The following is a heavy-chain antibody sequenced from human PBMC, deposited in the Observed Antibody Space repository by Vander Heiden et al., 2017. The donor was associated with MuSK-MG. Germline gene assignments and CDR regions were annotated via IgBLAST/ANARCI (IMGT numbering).Heavy chain of an antibody. Sequence: EVQLVESGGGLVQPGGSLRLSCAASGFTFSSYSMNWVRQAPGKGLEWVSYISSSSSTIYYADSVKGRFTISRDNAKNSLYLQMNSLRAEDTAVYYCARANRRDGYNCFDYWGQGTLVTVSS. V-gene: IGHV3-48*01. CDR2: ISSSSSTI. CDR3: ARANRRDGYNCFDY. J-gene: IGHJ4*02. D-gene: IGHD5-12*01. CDR1: GFTFSSYS.